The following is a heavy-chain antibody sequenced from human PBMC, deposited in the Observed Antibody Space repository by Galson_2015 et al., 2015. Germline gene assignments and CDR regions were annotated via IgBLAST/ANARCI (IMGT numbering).Heavy chain of an antibody. CDR3: ARGSMFYYYGLDV. CDR2: IGTVGGP. V-gene: IGHV3-13*05. CDR1: GFTFTNYD. J-gene: IGHJ6*02. Sequence: SLRLSCAASGFTFTNYDMHWVRQPTGKGLEWVSAIGTVGGPYYLDSVKGRFTISRDNAKNSLYLQMSSLRAGDTAVYYCARGSMFYYYGLDVWGPGTTVTVSS. D-gene: IGHD3-10*01.